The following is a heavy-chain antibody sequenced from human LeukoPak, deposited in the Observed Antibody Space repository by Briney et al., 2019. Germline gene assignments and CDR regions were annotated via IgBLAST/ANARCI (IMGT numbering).Heavy chain of an antibody. D-gene: IGHD5-24*01. V-gene: IGHV3-64D*06. CDR3: VKDSEMATINAFDI. J-gene: IGHJ3*02. CDR1: GFTFSDYA. CDR2: ISSNGGST. Sequence: GGSLRLSCTASGFTFSDYAMHWVRQAPGKGLEYVSEISSNGGSTYYADSVKGRFTISRDNSKNTLYLQMSSLRAEDTAVYYCVKDSEMATINAFDIWGQGTMVTVSS.